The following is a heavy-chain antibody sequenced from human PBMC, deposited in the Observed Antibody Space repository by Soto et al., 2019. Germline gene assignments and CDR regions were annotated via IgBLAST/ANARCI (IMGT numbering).Heavy chain of an antibody. J-gene: IGHJ4*02. D-gene: IGHD6-19*01. Sequence: ASVKVSCKASGYTFTSYAMHWVRQAPGQRLEWMGWINAGNGNTKYSQKFQGRVTITRDTSASTAYMELSSLRSEDTAVYYCARDRGGIAVAGTSYFDYWGQGNLVTVSS. CDR3: ARDRGGIAVAGTSYFDY. CDR1: GYTFTSYA. CDR2: INAGNGNT. V-gene: IGHV1-3*01.